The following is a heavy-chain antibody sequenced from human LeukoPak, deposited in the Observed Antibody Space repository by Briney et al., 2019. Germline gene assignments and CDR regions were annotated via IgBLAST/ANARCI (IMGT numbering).Heavy chain of an antibody. Sequence: PGGSLRLSCAASGFTFSSYGMSWVRQAPGKGLEWVSAISGSGSSTYYAASVKGRFTISRGNSKNTLYLQMNSLRPEDTAVYSCARGQRRHIDMAPSFDYWGQGTLVTVSS. CDR3: ARGQRRHIDMAPSFDY. V-gene: IGHV3-23*01. CDR2: ISGSGSST. J-gene: IGHJ4*02. CDR1: GFTFSSYG. D-gene: IGHD5-24*01.